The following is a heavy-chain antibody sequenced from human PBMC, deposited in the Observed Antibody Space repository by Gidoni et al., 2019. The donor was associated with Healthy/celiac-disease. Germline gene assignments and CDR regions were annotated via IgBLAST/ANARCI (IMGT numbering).Heavy chain of an antibody. J-gene: IGHJ4*02. CDR2: IRSKANSYAT. V-gene: IGHV3-73*01. Sequence: VGRIRSKANSYATADAASVKGKFTISRDDSKNTAYLKMNSLKTEDTAVYYCTRLAARCGDYYDSSVQDYWGQGTLVTVSS. D-gene: IGHD3-22*01. CDR3: TRLAARCGDYYDSSVQDY.